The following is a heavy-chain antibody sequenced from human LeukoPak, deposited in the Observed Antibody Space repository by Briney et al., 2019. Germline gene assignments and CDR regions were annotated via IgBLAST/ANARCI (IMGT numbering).Heavy chain of an antibody. CDR2: TYYSGST. J-gene: IGHJ6*02. CDR1: GGSISSYY. CDR3: ARLEAVAGPPYYYYGMDV. V-gene: IGHV4-59*08. Sequence: SETLSLTCTVSGGSISSYYWSWIRQPPGKGLEWIGYTYYSGSTNYNPSLKSRVTISVDTSKNQFSLKLSSVTAADTAVYYCARLEAVAGPPYYYYGMDVWGQGTTVTVSS. D-gene: IGHD6-19*01.